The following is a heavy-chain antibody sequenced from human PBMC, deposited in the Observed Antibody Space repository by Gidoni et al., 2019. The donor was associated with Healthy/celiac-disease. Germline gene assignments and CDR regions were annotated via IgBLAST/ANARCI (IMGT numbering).Heavy chain of an antibody. D-gene: IGHD3-22*01. CDR3: ASLAYYDSSGYSVDY. Sequence: AVSGGSISSSNWWSWVRQPPGKGLEWIGEIYHSGSTNYNPSLKSRVTISVDKSKNQFSLKLSSVTAADTAVYYCASLAYYDSSGYSVDYWGQETLVTVSS. V-gene: IGHV4-4*02. J-gene: IGHJ4*02. CDR2: IYHSGST. CDR1: GGSISSSNW.